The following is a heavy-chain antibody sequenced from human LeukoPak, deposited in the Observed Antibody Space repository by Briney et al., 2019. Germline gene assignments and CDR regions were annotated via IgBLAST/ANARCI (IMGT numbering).Heavy chain of an antibody. D-gene: IGHD3-22*01. CDR1: GFTFSYYT. J-gene: IGHJ4*02. CDR2: ISYEGSNE. V-gene: IGHV3-30-3*01. Sequence: GGSLRLSCAASGFTFSYYTMHWVRQAPGKGLEWVAVISYEGSNEYYADSVKGRFTISRDNSKNTLYLQMNSLRVEDTAVYYCARVLNYYDSSGYYFSYWGQGTLVTVSS. CDR3: ARVLNYYDSSGYYFSY.